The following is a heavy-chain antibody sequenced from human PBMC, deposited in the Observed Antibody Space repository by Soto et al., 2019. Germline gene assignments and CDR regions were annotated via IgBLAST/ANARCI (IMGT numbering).Heavy chain of an antibody. CDR1: GGTFSSYT. V-gene: IGHV1-69*02. Sequence: GASVKVSCKVSGGTFSSYTISWVRQAPGQGLEWMGRIIPILGIANYAQKFQGRVTITADKSTSTAYMELSSLRSEDTAVYYCASNRVAATPGSYYYYMDVWGKGTTVTVSS. D-gene: IGHD2-15*01. CDR3: ASNRVAATPGSYYYYMDV. J-gene: IGHJ6*03. CDR2: IIPILGIA.